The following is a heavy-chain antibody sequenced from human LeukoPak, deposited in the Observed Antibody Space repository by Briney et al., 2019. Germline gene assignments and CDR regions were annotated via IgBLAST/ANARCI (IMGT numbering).Heavy chain of an antibody. D-gene: IGHD1-26*01. CDR2: INPSGGST. CDR1: GYTFTSYY. Sequence: GASVKVSCKASGYTFTSYYMHWVRQAPGQGLEWMGIINPSGGSTSYAQKFQGRVTMTRDMSTSTVYIELSSLRSEDTAVYYCARGGGSYYAFDYWGQGTLVTVSS. CDR3: ARGGGSYYAFDY. J-gene: IGHJ4*02. V-gene: IGHV1-46*01.